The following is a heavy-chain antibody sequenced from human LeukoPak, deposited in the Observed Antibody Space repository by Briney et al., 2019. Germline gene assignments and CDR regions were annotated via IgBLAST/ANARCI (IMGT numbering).Heavy chain of an antibody. V-gene: IGHV3-74*01. CDR1: GFTFSNYW. CDR2: IKPDGSST. Sequence: GGSLRLSCAASGFTFSNYWMHWVRHAPGTGLVWVSDIKPDGSSTSYADSVKGRFTISRDNAKNTLSLQMNSLRAEDTAVYYCAKDGYSSGWSFDYWGQGTLVTVSS. J-gene: IGHJ4*02. D-gene: IGHD6-19*01. CDR3: AKDGYSSGWSFDY.